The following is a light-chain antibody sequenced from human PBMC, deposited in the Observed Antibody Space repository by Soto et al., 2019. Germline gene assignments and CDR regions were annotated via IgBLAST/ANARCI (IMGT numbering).Light chain of an antibody. CDR3: QQRSNWIT. Sequence: EIVLTHSPSTLAVSPCEGATLSCRASQSVFSSLAWYQQKPGQAPRLLIYDASNRATGIPARFSGSGSGTDFTLTISSLEPEDFAVYYCQQRSNWITFGQGRRLEIK. CDR2: DAS. CDR1: QSVFSS. J-gene: IGKJ5*01. V-gene: IGKV3-11*01.